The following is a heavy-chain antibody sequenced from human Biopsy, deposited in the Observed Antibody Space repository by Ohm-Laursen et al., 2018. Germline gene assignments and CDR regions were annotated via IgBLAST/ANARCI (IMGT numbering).Heavy chain of an antibody. CDR3: TRATNSTGWPYYYFYGKDI. CDR2: VYYSGTT. J-gene: IGHJ6*02. Sequence: SETLSLTCTVSGGSISSDWWSWIRQTPGKGLEWLGYVYYSGTTTYNPSLRSRVTISVDTSMNQISLRLQSVTAADTAIYYCTRATNSTGWPYYYFYGKDIWGQGTTVTVSS. V-gene: IGHV4-59*01. CDR1: GGSISSDW. D-gene: IGHD2/OR15-2a*01.